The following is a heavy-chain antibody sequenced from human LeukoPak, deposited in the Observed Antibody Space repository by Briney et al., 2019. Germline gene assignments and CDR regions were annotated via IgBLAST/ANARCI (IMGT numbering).Heavy chain of an antibody. Sequence: PVKVCCKASGGTFSSYAISWVRQAPVQGLEWRGGIILIFGTANYAQKFQGRVTITADESTSTAYMELSSLRSEDTAVYYCARGITQFHKRWLQVGDAFDIWGQGTMVTVSS. CDR2: IILIFGTA. CDR3: ARGITQFHKRWLQVGDAFDI. D-gene: IGHD5-24*01. J-gene: IGHJ3*02. V-gene: IGHV1-69*01. CDR1: GGTFSSYA.